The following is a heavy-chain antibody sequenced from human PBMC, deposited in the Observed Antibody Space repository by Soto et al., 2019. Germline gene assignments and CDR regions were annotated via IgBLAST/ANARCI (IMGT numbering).Heavy chain of an antibody. J-gene: IGHJ6*02. Sequence: GGSLRLSCAGSGSSFNKAWMNWVRQAPGKGLEWVGRIKSKTDGGTTDYAAPVKGRFTISRDDSKNTLYLQMNSLKTEDTAVYYCTGKTYYYYPMDVWGQGTTVTVSS. CDR1: GSSFNKAW. CDR2: IKSKTDGGTT. V-gene: IGHV3-15*07. CDR3: TGKTYYYYPMDV.